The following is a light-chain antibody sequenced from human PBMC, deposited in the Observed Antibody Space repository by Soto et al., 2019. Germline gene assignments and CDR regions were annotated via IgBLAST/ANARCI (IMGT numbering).Light chain of an antibody. CDR2: DAS. CDR1: QSVGSY. V-gene: IGKV3-11*01. CDR3: QQRSNWPRGT. Sequence: EIVLTQSPATLSLSPGERATLSCRASQSVGSYLGWYQHKPGQAPRLLIYDASNRAPGIPARFSGSGSGTDFTLTISSLAPEDFAVYYCQQRSNWPRGTFGQGTKLEIK. J-gene: IGKJ2*01.